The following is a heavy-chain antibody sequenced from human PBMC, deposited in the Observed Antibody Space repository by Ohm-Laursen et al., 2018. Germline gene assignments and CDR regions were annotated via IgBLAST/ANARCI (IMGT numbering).Heavy chain of an antibody. CDR3: AKVNYSNRQRGLDYYGMDV. D-gene: IGHD4-11*01. J-gene: IGHJ6*02. V-gene: IGHV3-30*18. CDR1: GFTFSSYG. CDR2: ISYDGSNK. Sequence: SLRLSCTASGFTFSSYGMHWVRQAPGKGLEWVAVISYDGSNKYYADSVKGRFTISRDNSKNTLYLQMNSLRAEDTAVYYCAKVNYSNRQRGLDYYGMDVWGQGTTVTVSS.